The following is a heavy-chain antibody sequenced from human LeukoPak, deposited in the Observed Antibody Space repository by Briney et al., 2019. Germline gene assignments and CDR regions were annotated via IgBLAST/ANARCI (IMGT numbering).Heavy chain of an antibody. Sequence: GGSLRLSCAASGFTFSSYSMSWVRQAPGKGLEWVSSISSSSSYIYYADSVKGRFTISRDNAKNSLYLQMNSLRAEDTAVYYCASLPQIVGQPALDYWGQGTLVTVSS. D-gene: IGHD3-10*01. CDR1: GFTFSSYS. V-gene: IGHV3-21*01. CDR2: ISSSSSYI. CDR3: ASLPQIVGQPALDY. J-gene: IGHJ4*02.